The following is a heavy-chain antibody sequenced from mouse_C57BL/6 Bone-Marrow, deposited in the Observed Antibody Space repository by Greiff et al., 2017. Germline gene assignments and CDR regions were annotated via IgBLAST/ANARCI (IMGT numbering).Heavy chain of an antibody. V-gene: IGHV1-81*01. CDR1: GYTFPSYG. CDR2: IYPRSGNT. Sequence: QVQLQQSGAELARPGASVKLSCKASGYTFPSYGISWVKQRTGQGLEWIGEIYPRSGNTYYNEKFKGKATLTADKSSSTAYMELRSLTSEDSAVYFCAKLLRSAWFAYWGQGTLVTVSA. D-gene: IGHD1-1*01. J-gene: IGHJ3*01. CDR3: AKLLRSAWFAY.